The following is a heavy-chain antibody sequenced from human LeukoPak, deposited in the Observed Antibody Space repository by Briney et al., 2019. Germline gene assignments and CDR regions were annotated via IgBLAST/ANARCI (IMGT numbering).Heavy chain of an antibody. CDR3: AREGGIAAAVLYYFDY. J-gene: IGHJ4*02. CDR1: GGSFSGYY. D-gene: IGHD6-13*01. V-gene: IGHV4-34*01. CDR2: INHSGST. Sequence: SETLSLTCTVYGGSFSGYYWSWIRQPPGKGLEWIGEINHSGSTNYNPSLKSRLTISVDTYENQFSLKQSSVTGADTAVYYCAREGGIAAAVLYYFDYWGQGTLVTVSS.